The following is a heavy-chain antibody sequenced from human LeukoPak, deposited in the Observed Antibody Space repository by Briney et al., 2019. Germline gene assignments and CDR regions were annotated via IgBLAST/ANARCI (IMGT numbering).Heavy chain of an antibody. CDR2: IIPILGIA. CDR3: ARAGIRYYYDSSGYSFDY. D-gene: IGHD3-22*01. CDR1: GGTFSSYA. V-gene: IGHV1-69*04. J-gene: IGHJ4*02. Sequence: GASVKVSCKASGGTFSSYAISWVRQAPGQGLEWMGRIIPILGIANYAQKFQGRVTITADKSTSTAYMELSSLRSEDTAVYYCARAGIRYYYDSSGYSFDYWGQGTLVTVSS.